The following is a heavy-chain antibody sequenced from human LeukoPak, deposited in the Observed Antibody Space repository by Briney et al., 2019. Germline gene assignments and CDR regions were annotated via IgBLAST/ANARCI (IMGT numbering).Heavy chain of an antibody. V-gene: IGHV4-34*01. D-gene: IGHD3-3*01. J-gene: IGHJ4*02. CDR1: GGSFSGYY. Sequence: SETLSLTCAVYGGSFSGYYWSWIRQPPGKGLEWIGEINHSGSTNYNPSLKSRVTISVDTSKNQFSLKLSSVTAADTAVYYCARGPTYYDFWSGKEYYFGYWGQGTLVTVSS. CDR2: INHSGST. CDR3: ARGPTYYDFWSGKEYYFGY.